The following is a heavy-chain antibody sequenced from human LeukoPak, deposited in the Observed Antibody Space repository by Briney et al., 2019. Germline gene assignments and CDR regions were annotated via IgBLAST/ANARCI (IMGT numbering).Heavy chain of an antibody. D-gene: IGHD2-15*01. V-gene: IGHV1-2*02. Sequence: GASVKVSCKASGYTFTGYYMHWVRQAPGQGLEWMGWINPNSGGTNYAQKFQGRVTMTRDTSISTAYMELSRLRSDDTAVYYCARDKRFVVVVAATKSGWFDPWGQGTLVTVSS. J-gene: IGHJ5*02. CDR2: INPNSGGT. CDR3: ARDKRFVVVVAATKSGWFDP. CDR1: GYTFTGYY.